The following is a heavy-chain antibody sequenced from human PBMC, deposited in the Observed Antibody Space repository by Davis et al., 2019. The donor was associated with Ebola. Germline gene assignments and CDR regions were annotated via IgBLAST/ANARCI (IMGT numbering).Heavy chain of an antibody. CDR3: ARDPPYDQGYDY. J-gene: IGHJ4*02. CDR1: GDSVSSNTAA. V-gene: IGHV6-1*01. CDR2: TYYGSKWFV. D-gene: IGHD3-22*01. Sequence: MPSETLSLTCAISGDSVSSNTAAWNWIRQSPSRGLEWLGRTYYGSKWFVDYAVSVKSRMTINSDTSKNQFSLQLSSVTPEDTAVYYCARDPPYDQGYDYWGQGILVTVSS.